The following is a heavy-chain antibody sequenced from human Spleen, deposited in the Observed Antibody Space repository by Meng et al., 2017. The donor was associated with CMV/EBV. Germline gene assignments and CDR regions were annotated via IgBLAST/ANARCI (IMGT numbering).Heavy chain of an antibody. J-gene: IGHJ4*02. CDR2: INSDGYTT. D-gene: IGHD3-22*01. CDR3: ATGSHDSSGYYYLGYYFDY. V-gene: IGHV3-74*01. CDR1: FGSYW. Sequence: FGSYWMHWVRHTPGKGMVWISRINSDGYTTDYADSVKGRFTISRDNAKNTLYLQMNSLRAEDTAVYYCATGSHDSSGYYYLGYYFDYWGQGALVTVSS.